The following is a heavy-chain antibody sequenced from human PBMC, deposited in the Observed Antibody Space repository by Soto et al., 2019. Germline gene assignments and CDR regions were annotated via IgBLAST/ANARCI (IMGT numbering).Heavy chain of an antibody. V-gene: IGHV4-34*01. CDR2: INHSGST. CDR3: ARGGDSYGSDFDY. Sequence: SETLSLTCAVYGGSFSGYYWSWIRQPPGKGLEWIGEINHSGSTNYNPSLKSRVTISVDTSKNQFSLKLSSVTAADTAVYYCARGGDSYGSDFDYWGQGTLVTVSS. J-gene: IGHJ4*02. D-gene: IGHD5-18*01. CDR1: GGSFSGYY.